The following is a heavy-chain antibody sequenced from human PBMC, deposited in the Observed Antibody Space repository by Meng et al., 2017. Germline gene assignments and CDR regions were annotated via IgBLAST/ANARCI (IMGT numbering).Heavy chain of an antibody. V-gene: IGHV3-30*07. CDR3: TTDPRY. CDR2: ISYDGSNK. J-gene: IGHJ4*02. Sequence: QVPRGESGGAVVEPGRSLRLSCAASGFTFSRYAMHWVRQAPGKGLEWVAVISYDGSNKYYADSVKGRFTISRDNSKNTLYLQINSLKIEDTGVYYCTTDPRYWGQGTLVTVSS. CDR1: GFTFSRYA.